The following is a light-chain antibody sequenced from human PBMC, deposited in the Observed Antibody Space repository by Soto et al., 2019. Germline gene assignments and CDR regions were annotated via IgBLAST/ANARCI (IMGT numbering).Light chain of an antibody. Sequence: EIVFTQSPGTLSLSPGGRATLSCRARQRVSNNYLSWYQQKRGQAPRILIYGASNRATGIPDRCSGSWSGKDITLTISRMEPEDFVVYYCQHYGTTVTFGQGTKVDIK. CDR2: GAS. J-gene: IGKJ1*01. CDR3: QHYGTTVT. V-gene: IGKV3-20*01. CDR1: QRVSNNY.